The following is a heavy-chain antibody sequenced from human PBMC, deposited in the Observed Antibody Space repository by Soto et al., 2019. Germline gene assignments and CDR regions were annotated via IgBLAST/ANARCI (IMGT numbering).Heavy chain of an antibody. CDR1: GYSFTSYW. J-gene: IGHJ5*02. D-gene: IGHD5-18*01. CDR2: IYPGDSDT. V-gene: IGHV5-51*01. CDR3: ARHPHSFAMVDNWFDP. Sequence: PGESLKISCKGSGYSFTSYWIGWVRQMPGKGLEWMGIIYPGDSDTRYSPSFQGQVTISADKSISTAYLQWSSLKASDTAMYYCARHPHSFAMVDNWFDPWGQGTLVTVSS.